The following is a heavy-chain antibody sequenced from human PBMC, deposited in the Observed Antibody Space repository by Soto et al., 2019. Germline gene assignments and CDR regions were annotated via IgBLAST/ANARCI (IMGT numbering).Heavy chain of an antibody. V-gene: IGHV1-69*12. Sequence: QVQLVQSGAEVKKPGSSVKVSCKASGGTFSSYAISWVRQAPGQGLEWMGEIIPIFGTANYAQKFQGRVTIPADGSTSTAYMELSSLGSGDTAVYYCARDRGPSSGYYPYWFDPWGQGTLVTVSS. D-gene: IGHD3-22*01. CDR1: GGTFSSYA. J-gene: IGHJ5*02. CDR3: ARDRGPSSGYYPYWFDP. CDR2: IIPIFGTA.